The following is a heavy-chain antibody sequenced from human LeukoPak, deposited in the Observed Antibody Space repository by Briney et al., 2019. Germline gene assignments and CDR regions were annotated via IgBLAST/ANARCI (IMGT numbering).Heavy chain of an antibody. CDR2: VIPIFGTA. D-gene: IGHD1-26*01. J-gene: IGHJ6*02. CDR1: GGTFSSYA. V-gene: IGHV1-69*13. CDR3: ARSSGSYHSPYYYGMDV. Sequence: SVKVSCKASGGTFSSYAISWVRQAPGQGLEWMGGVIPIFGTANYAQKFQGRVTITADESTSTAYMELSSLRSEDTAVYYCARSSGSYHSPYYYGMDVWGQGTTVTVSS.